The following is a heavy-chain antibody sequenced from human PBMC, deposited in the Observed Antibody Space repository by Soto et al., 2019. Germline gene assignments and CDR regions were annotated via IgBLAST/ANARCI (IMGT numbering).Heavy chain of an antibody. Sequence: GGSLRLSCAASGFSISRYWMSWVRQAPGKGLEWVADKKQDGSEEYYVDSVKGRFTVSRDNAKNSVYLQLTSPRVEDTALYYCARGGFSYGTGIEHWGQGALVTSPQ. CDR1: GFSISRYW. J-gene: IGHJ5*02. CDR2: KKQDGSEE. D-gene: IGHD5-18*01. CDR3: ARGGFSYGTGIEH. V-gene: IGHV3-7*01.